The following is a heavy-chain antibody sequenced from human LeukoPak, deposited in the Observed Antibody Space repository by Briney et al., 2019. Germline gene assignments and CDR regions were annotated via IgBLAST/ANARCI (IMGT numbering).Heavy chain of an antibody. CDR2: IYYSGST. Sequence: PSETLSLTCTVSGGSISSYYWSWIRQPPGKGLEWIGYIYYSGSTNYNPSLKSRVTISVDTSKNQFSLKLSSVTAADTAVYYCARVGSVLLWFGEHSGDWFDPWGQGTLVTVSS. V-gene: IGHV4-59*01. CDR1: GGSISSYY. D-gene: IGHD3-10*01. J-gene: IGHJ5*02. CDR3: ARVGSVLLWFGEHSGDWFDP.